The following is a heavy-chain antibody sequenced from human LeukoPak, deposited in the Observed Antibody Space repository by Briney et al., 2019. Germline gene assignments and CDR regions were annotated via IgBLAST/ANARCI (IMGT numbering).Heavy chain of an antibody. Sequence: PSETLSLTCTVSGGSLTNYYWSWIRQPPGKGLEWIGHSYYSGITNYNPSLKSRVTISVDTSKNQFSLRLSSVTAADTAVYYCARGGYSSGWFKEKTWFDPWAQGTLVTVAS. J-gene: IGHJ5*02. V-gene: IGHV4-59*12. CDR3: ARGGYSSGWFKEKTWFDP. D-gene: IGHD6-19*01. CDR1: GGSLTNYY. CDR2: SYYSGIT.